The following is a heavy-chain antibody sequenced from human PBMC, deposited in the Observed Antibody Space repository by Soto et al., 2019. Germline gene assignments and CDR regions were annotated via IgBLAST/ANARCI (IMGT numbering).Heavy chain of an antibody. V-gene: IGHV3-23*01. Sequence: GGSLRLSCAASGFTFSSDAMSWVRQAPGKGLEWVSAISGSGGSTYYADSVKGRFTISRDISRNTVFLQMDSLGAEDTAVYYCAKDRQYPRDYFHYWGQGTLVTVSS. CDR3: AKDRQYPRDYFHY. CDR2: ISGSGGST. CDR1: GFTFSSDA. D-gene: IGHD4-4*01. J-gene: IGHJ4*02.